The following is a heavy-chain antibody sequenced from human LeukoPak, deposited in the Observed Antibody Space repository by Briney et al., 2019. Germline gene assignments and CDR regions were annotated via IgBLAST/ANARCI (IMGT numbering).Heavy chain of an antibody. D-gene: IGHD6-6*01. Sequence: GGSLRLSCAASGFTFGSYAMTWVRQAPGKGLEWVSSIDASGGSTYYADSVKGRFTISRDNSKNTLYLQMTSLRPEDTAVYHCARSDSSSTRRAFDTWGLGTMVSVSS. CDR2: IDASGGST. CDR3: ARSDSSSTRRAFDT. V-gene: IGHV3-23*01. CDR1: GFTFGSYA. J-gene: IGHJ3*02.